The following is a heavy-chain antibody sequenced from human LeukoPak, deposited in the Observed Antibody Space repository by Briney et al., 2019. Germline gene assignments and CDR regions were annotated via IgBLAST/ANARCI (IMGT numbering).Heavy chain of an antibody. CDR1: EFSFSDYN. J-gene: IGHJ4*02. D-gene: IGHD3-10*01. CDR2: ISSRGTTI. CDR3: ARDQYYYGSGIYFMHYFDY. V-gene: IGHV3-48*02. Sequence: GGSLRLSCAASEFSFSDYNMNWVRQAPGKGLEWLSYISSRGTTIYYADSVKGRFTISRDNAKRSLYLQMNSLRDEDTAVYYCARDQYYYGSGIYFMHYFDYWGQGTLVTASS.